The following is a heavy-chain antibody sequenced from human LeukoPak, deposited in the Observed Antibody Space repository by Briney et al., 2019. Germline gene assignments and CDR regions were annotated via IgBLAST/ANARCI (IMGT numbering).Heavy chain of an antibody. CDR1: GLNFGESA. V-gene: IGHV3-43*02. J-gene: IGHJ4*02. CDR3: AKESGKFDY. CDR2: ISADGGSA. Sequence: PGGSLGLSCVASGLNFGESAMHWVRQAPGKGLEWVSLISADGGSAFSADSVKGRFSISRDNSKNSLYLQMDSLRSEDTAMYYCAKESGKFDYWGQGTLVVVSS.